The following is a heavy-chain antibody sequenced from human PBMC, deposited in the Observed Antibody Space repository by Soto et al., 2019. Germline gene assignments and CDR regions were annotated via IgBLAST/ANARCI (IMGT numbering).Heavy chain of an antibody. V-gene: IGHV4-59*08. CDR3: ARHPHYDYIWGSYRTNWYFDL. Sequence: QVQLQESGPGLVKPSETLSLTCTVSGGSISSYYWSWIRQPPGKGLEWIGYIYYSGSTNYNPSLKSRVTISVDTSKNQFSLKLSSVTAADTAVYYCARHPHYDYIWGSYRTNWYFDLWGRGTLVTVSS. D-gene: IGHD3-16*02. J-gene: IGHJ2*01. CDR1: GGSISSYY. CDR2: IYYSGST.